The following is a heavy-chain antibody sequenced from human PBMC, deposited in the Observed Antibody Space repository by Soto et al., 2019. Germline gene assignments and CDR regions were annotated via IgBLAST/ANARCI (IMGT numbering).Heavy chain of an antibody. Sequence: LRLSCAASGFTFSSYGMHWVRQAPGKGLEWVAVISYDGSNKYYADSVKGRFTISRDNSKNTLYLQMNSLRAEDTAVYYCAKAYPQSSGFDYWGQGTLVTVSS. V-gene: IGHV3-30*18. CDR1: GFTFSSYG. CDR2: ISYDGSNK. J-gene: IGHJ4*02. D-gene: IGHD1-1*01. CDR3: AKAYPQSSGFDY.